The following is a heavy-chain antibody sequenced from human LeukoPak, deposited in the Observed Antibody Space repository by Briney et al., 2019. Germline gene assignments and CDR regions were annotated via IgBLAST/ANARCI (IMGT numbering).Heavy chain of an antibody. Sequence: ASVKVSCKASGGTFSSYAISWVRQAPGQGLEWMGWISAYNGNTDYAQKLQGRVTMTTDTSTSTAYMELRSLRSDDTAVYYCARDPNISSFFPGYFDLWGRGTLVTVSS. J-gene: IGHJ2*01. CDR2: ISAYNGNT. V-gene: IGHV1-18*01. D-gene: IGHD2/OR15-2a*01. CDR1: GGTFSSYA. CDR3: ARDPNISSFFPGYFDL.